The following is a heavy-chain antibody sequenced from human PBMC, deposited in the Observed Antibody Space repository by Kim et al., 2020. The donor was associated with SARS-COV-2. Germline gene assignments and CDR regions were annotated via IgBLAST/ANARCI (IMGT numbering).Heavy chain of an antibody. D-gene: IGHD5-12*01. J-gene: IGHJ6*02. V-gene: IGHV3-9*01. Sequence: DSVKGRFTISRDNAKNSLYLQMNSLRAEDTALYYCAKDRAYEGYYGMDVWGQGTTVTVSS. CDR3: AKDRAYEGYYGMDV.